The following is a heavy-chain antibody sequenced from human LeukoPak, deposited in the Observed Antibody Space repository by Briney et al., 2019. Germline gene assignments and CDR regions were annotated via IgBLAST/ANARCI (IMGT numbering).Heavy chain of an antibody. Sequence: SETLSLTCTVSGGSISSHYWSWIRQPPGKGLEWIGYIYYSGSTNYNPSLKSRVTISVDTSKNQFSLKLSSVTAADTAVYYCAGGLYCGGDCYPALDYWGQGTLVTVSS. CDR1: GGSISSHY. CDR3: AGGLYCGGDCYPALDY. V-gene: IGHV4-59*11. D-gene: IGHD2-21*02. CDR2: IYYSGST. J-gene: IGHJ4*02.